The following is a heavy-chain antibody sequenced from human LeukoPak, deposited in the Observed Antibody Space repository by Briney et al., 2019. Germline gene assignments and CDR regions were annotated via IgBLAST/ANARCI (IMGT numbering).Heavy chain of an antibody. D-gene: IGHD5-24*01. CDR2: IYYSGST. CDR3: ARDRDGYNSLDY. J-gene: IGHJ4*02. CDR1: GGSISSYY. Sequence: SETLSLTCSVSGGSISSYYWSWLRQPPGKGLEWIGYIYYSGSTNYNPSLKSRVTISVDTSKNQFSLKLSSVTAADTAVYYCARDRDGYNSLDYWGQGTLVTVSS. V-gene: IGHV4-59*01.